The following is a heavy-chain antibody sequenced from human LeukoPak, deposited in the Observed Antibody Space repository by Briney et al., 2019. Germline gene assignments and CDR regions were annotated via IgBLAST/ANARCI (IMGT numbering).Heavy chain of an antibody. D-gene: IGHD3-22*01. CDR3: ARGGYYYDSSAYSDY. J-gene: IGHJ4*02. CDR2: IWFDGTSK. V-gene: IGHV3-33*01. CDR1: SFTFSNYG. Sequence: PGGSLRLSCAASSFTFSNYGMHWVRQAPGKGLEWVAVIWFDGTSKYYADSVKGRFTISRDNSKNTLYLQMNSLRAEDAAVYYCARGGYYYDSSAYSDYWGQGTLVTVSS.